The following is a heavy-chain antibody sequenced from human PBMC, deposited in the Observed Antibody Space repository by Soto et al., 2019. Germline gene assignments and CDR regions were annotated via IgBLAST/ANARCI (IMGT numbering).Heavy chain of an antibody. D-gene: IGHD6-13*01. J-gene: IGHJ4*02. CDR1: GYTFTNYG. Sequence: QVQLVQSGAEVKKPGASVKVSCKTSGYTFTNYGINWVRQGPGQGLEWMGWINAYNGKTNYAQRLQGRVIMTTDTSTSTAYLELRSLRSDDTAVYYCARGSSTVDFDYWGQGTLVTVSS. CDR2: INAYNGKT. CDR3: ARGSSTVDFDY. V-gene: IGHV1-18*01.